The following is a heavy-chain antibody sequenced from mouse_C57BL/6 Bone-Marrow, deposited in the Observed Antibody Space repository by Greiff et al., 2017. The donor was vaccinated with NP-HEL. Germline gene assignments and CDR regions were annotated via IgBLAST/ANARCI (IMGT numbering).Heavy chain of an antibody. V-gene: IGHV14-4*01. CDR2: IDPENGDT. CDR1: GFNIKDDY. CDR3: TTEGYYGSSFAY. D-gene: IGHD1-1*01. J-gene: IGHJ3*01. Sequence: VQLQQSGAELARPGASVKLSCTASGFNIKDDYMHWVKQRPEQGLEWIGWIDPENGDTEYASKFQGKATITADTSSNTAYLQLSSLTSEDTAVYYCTTEGYYGSSFAYWGQGTLVTVSA.